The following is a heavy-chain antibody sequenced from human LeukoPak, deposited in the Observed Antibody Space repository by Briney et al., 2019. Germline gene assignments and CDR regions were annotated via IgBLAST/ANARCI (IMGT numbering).Heavy chain of an antibody. CDR3: ASTLLEEGQNYYGLDV. CDR2: INPNSGGT. V-gene: IGHV1-2*02. Sequence: ASVKVSCKASGYTFTGYYMHWVRQAPGQGLEYMGWINPNSGGTKSAQKFQGRVTMTRDTSISTGSMELSGLASDDAAVYYCASTLLEEGQNYYGLDVWGQGTTVAVSS. D-gene: IGHD2-21*01. J-gene: IGHJ6*02. CDR1: GYTFTGYY.